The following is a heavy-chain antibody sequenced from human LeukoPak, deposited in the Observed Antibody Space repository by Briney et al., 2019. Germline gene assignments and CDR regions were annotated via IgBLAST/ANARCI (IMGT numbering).Heavy chain of an antibody. CDR2: IWYDGSNK. V-gene: IGHV3-33*01. CDR3: ARDRTCGYTYGAIDY. J-gene: IGHJ4*02. Sequence: GRSLRLSCAASGFTFSAYAMHWVRQAPGKGLEWVAVIWYDGSNKYYAESVKGRFTISRDNSKNTLYLQMNSLRVEDTAVYSCARDRTCGYTYGAIDYWGQGALVTVAS. D-gene: IGHD5-18*01. CDR1: GFTFSAYA.